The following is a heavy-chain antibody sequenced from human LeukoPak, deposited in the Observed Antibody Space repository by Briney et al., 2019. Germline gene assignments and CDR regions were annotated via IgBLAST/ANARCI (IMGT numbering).Heavy chain of an antibody. CDR2: TYYRSKWYN. CDR1: GSNVSGNTAA. CDR3: AGYSRDWQKAFDV. J-gene: IGHJ3*01. V-gene: IGHV6-1*01. Sequence: SQTLSLTCVISGSNVSGNTAAWSWIRQSPSRGLEWLGRTYYRSKWYNEYAPSVKSRISVNPDTSKNQFSLQLNSVTPEDTAVYYCAGYSRDWQKAFDVWGQGTMVTVSS. D-gene: IGHD2-21*02.